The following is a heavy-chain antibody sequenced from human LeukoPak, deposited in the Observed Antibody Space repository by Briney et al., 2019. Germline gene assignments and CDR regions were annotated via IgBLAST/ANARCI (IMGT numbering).Heavy chain of an antibody. CDR3: ARESPQYYYDSSGYT. Sequence: LSGRSLRLSCAASGFTFSSYAMHWVRQAPGKGLEWVAVISYDGSNKYYADSVKGRFTISRDNFKNTLYLQMNSLRAEDTAVYYCARESPQYYYDSSGYTWGQGTLVTVSS. V-gene: IGHV3-30-3*01. J-gene: IGHJ5*02. CDR1: GFTFSSYA. D-gene: IGHD3-22*01. CDR2: ISYDGSNK.